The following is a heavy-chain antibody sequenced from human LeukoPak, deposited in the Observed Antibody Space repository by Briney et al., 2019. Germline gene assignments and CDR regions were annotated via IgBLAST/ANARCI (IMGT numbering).Heavy chain of an antibody. CDR3: AKERLSVVPATYYFDY. J-gene: IGHJ4*02. D-gene: IGHD2-2*01. Sequence: GGSLRLSCAASGFTFSSYGMHWARQAPGKGLEWVAVISYDGSNKYYADSVKGRFTISRDNSKNTLYLQMNSLRAKDTAVYYCAKERLSVVPATYYFDYWGQGTLVTVSS. CDR2: ISYDGSNK. CDR1: GFTFSSYG. V-gene: IGHV3-30*18.